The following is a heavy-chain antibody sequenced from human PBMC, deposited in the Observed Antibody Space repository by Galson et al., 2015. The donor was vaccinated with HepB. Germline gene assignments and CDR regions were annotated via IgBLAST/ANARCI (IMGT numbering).Heavy chain of an antibody. V-gene: IGHV3-53*01. J-gene: IGHJ4*02. CDR2: IYSGGST. CDR1: GFTVSSNY. D-gene: IGHD4-17*01. CDR3: ARAHTPYYGDYGYDY. Sequence: SLRLSCAASGFTVSSNYMSWVRQAPGKGLEWVSVIYSGGSTYYADSVKGRFTISRDNSKNTLYLQMNSLRAEDTAVYYCARAHTPYYGDYGYDYWGQGTLVTVSS.